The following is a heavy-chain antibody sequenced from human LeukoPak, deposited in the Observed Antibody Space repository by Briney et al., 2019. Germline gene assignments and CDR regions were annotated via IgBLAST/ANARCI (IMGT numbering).Heavy chain of an antibody. Sequence: ASVKVSCKASGYTFTSYGVSWVRQAPGQGLEWMGWISASNGNTNFAQKLQGRVTLTTDTSTSTAYMELRSLTSDDMAVYYCARYPLSYSSNWHYYFDYWGQGTLLTVSS. CDR3: ARYPLSYSSNWHYYFDY. D-gene: IGHD6-13*01. J-gene: IGHJ4*02. V-gene: IGHV1-18*03. CDR2: ISASNGNT. CDR1: GYTFTSYG.